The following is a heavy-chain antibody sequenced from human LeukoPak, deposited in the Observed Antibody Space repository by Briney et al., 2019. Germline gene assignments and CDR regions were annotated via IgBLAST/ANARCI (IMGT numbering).Heavy chain of an antibody. CDR2: ISYDGSNK. V-gene: IGHV3-30*04. CDR3: ARGIGRYYYDSSAYVLFD. J-gene: IGHJ3*01. CDR1: GFTFSSYA. D-gene: IGHD3-22*01. Sequence: GRSLRLSCAASGFTFSSYAMHWVRQAPGKGLEWVAVISYDGSNKYYADSVKGRFTISRDNSKNTLYLQMNSLRAEDTAVYYCARGIGRYYYDSSAYVLFDWGQGTMVTVSS.